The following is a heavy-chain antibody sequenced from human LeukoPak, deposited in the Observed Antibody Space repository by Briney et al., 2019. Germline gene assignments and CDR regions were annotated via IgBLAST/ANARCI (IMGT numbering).Heavy chain of an antibody. J-gene: IGHJ4*02. Sequence: SETLSLNCSVSDYSISSGHYWAWIRQPPGKGLEWIGSIYHGGSTYYNPSLKSRVTISVDTSKNQFSLKLSSVTAADTAVYYCARHRGLTPMRYVWGSYFDYWGQGTLVTVSS. V-gene: IGHV4-38-2*02. CDR3: ARHRGLTPMRYVWGSYFDY. CDR2: IYHGGST. CDR1: DYSISSGHY. D-gene: IGHD3-16*01.